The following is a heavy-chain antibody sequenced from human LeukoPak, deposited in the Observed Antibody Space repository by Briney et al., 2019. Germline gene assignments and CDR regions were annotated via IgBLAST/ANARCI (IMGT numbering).Heavy chain of an antibody. D-gene: IGHD1-26*01. J-gene: IGHJ4*02. CDR3: AREKVGATTYFDY. CDR2: IYSGGST. Sequence: PGGSLRLSCAASGFTVSSNYMSWVRQAPGKGLEWVSVIYSGGSTYYADSVKGRFTISRDNSKNTLYLQMNSLRAEDTAVYYCAREKVGATTYFDYWGQGTLVTVSP. V-gene: IGHV3-66*02. CDR1: GFTVSSNY.